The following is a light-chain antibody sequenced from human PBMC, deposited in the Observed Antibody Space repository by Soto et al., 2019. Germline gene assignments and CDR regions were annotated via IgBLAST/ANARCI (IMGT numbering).Light chain of an antibody. V-gene: IGLV1-51*01. CDR1: GSNIGSNS. Sequence: QSVLTQPPSVSAAPGQPVTISCSGRGSNIGSNSVSWYQQVPGTAPKLLLYENNKRPSGIPDRFSGSKSGTSATLGITGLQTADEADYYCGTWESYLSVGVFGGGTKRTVL. CDR3: GTWESYLSVGV. J-gene: IGLJ2*01. CDR2: ENN.